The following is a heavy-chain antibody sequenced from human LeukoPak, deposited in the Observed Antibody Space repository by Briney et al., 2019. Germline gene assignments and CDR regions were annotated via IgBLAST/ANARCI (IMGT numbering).Heavy chain of an antibody. CDR1: GYTFTGYY. D-gene: IGHD3-22*01. V-gene: IGHV1-2*02. CDR2: INPNSGGT. Sequence: GASVKVSCKASGYTFTGYYMHWVRQAPGQGLEWMGWINPNSGGTNYAQKFQGRVTMTRDTSISTAYMELSRLRSDDTAVYYCARDWAINYYDSSGYYWWGGMEGMDVWGQGTTVTVSS. CDR3: ARDWAINYYDSSGYYWWGGMEGMDV. J-gene: IGHJ6*02.